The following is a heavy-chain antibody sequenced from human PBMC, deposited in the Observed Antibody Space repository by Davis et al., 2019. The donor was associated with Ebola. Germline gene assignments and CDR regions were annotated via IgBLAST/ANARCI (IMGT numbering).Heavy chain of an antibody. CDR2: IIPIFGTA. CDR1: GCTLSSYA. D-gene: IGHD6-6*01. V-gene: IGHV1-69*13. CDR3: ASRHLGITARTVY. Sequence: SSVTVSRKASGCTLSSYAISWVRQAPGQGLEWMGGIIPIFGTANFAQKFQGRVMITADESTSTAYMELSSLRSEDTAVYYCASRHLGITARTVYWGQGTLVTVSS. J-gene: IGHJ4*02.